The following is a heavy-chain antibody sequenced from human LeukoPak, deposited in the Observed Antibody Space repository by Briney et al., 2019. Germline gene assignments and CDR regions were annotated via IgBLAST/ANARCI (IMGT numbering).Heavy chain of an antibody. CDR3: AKGESSDWHAPIDY. Sequence: GGSLRLSCAASGFTFSSYGMHWVRQAPGKGLEWVAVISYDGSNKYYADSVKGRFTISRDNSKNTPYLQMNSLRAEDTAVYYCAKGESSDWHAPIDYWGQGTLVTVSS. D-gene: IGHD6-19*01. CDR2: ISYDGSNK. CDR1: GFTFSSYG. V-gene: IGHV3-30*18. J-gene: IGHJ4*02.